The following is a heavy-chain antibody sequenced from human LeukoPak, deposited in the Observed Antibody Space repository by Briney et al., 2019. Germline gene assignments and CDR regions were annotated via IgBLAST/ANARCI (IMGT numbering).Heavy chain of an antibody. CDR3: ARTGGPLHDAFDI. Sequence: PSQTLSLTCTVSGGSISSGGYYWSWIRQHPGKGLEWIGYIYYSGSTYYNPSLKSRVTISVDTSKNQFSLKLSSVTAADTAVYYCARTGGPLHDAFDIWGQGTMVTVSS. V-gene: IGHV4-31*03. D-gene: IGHD4-23*01. CDR1: GGSISSGGYY. J-gene: IGHJ3*02. CDR2: IYYSGST.